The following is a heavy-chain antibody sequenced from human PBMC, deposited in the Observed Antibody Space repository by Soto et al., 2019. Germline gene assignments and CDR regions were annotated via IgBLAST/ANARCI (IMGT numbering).Heavy chain of an antibody. CDR2: IYNSGRT. Sequence: QVQLQESGPGLVKPSGTLSLTCAVSSGSISSSNWWSWVRQPPGKGLERIGKIYNSGRTNYNPSLKGRVTSTVDKANNQFTLKLRSVTAADTVVDYGPIEVSGNTGTSIADDASDIWGRVTILTPCS. CDR1: SGSISSSNW. D-gene: IGHD4-17*01. V-gene: IGHV4-4*02. CDR3: PIEVSGNTGTSIADDASDI. J-gene: IGHJ3*02.